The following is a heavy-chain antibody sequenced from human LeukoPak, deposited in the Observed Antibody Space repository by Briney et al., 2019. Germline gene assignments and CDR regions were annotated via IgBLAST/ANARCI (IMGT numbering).Heavy chain of an antibody. D-gene: IGHD6-13*01. CDR3: ARDPGYSSSFYNWFDP. Sequence: PGGSLRLSCAASGFTFSSYSMTWVRQAPGKGLEWVSSISSSSSYIYYADSVKGRFTISRDNAKNSLYLQMNSLRAEDTAVYYCARDPGYSSSFYNWFDPWGQGTLVTVSS. CDR1: GFTFSSYS. CDR2: ISSSSSYI. V-gene: IGHV3-21*04. J-gene: IGHJ5*02.